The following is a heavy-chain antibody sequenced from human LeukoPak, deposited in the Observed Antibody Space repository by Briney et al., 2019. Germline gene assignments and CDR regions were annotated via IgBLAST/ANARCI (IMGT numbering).Heavy chain of an antibody. J-gene: IGHJ6*02. CDR3: AILWSGYSPRYYYYGMDV. V-gene: IGHV4-59*08. Sequence: PSETLSLTCTVSGGSISSYYWSWIRQPPGKGLEWIGYIYYSGSTNYNPSLKSRVTISVDTSKNQFSLKLSSVTAADTAVYYCAILWSGYSPRYYYYGMDVWGQGTTVTVSS. CDR1: GGSISSYY. D-gene: IGHD3-3*01. CDR2: IYYSGST.